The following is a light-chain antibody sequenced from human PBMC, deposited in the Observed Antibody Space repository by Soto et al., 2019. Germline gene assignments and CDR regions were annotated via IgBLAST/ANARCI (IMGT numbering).Light chain of an antibody. CDR3: FSYTTSNTRQIV. CDR1: SSDVGGYNY. CDR2: DVS. Sequence: QSALTQPASVSGSPGQSITISCTGTSSDVGGYNYVSWYQQHPGKAPKFMIYDVSNRPSGVSNRFSGSKSGNTASLTISRLQAEDEADYYCFSYTTSNTRQIVFGTGTKVTVL. J-gene: IGLJ1*01. V-gene: IGLV2-14*01.